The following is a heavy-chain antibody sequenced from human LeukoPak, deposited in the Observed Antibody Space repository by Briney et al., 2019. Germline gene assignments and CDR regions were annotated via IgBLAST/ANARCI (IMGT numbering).Heavy chain of an antibody. Sequence: GGSLRLSCAASGFTFSDYGMHWVRQAPGKGLEWVSGISGSDYAYYTDSVKGRFTISRDNSKNTLYLQMNTLRAEDTAVYYYAKGVRYLDWWILDYWGQGTLVPVSS. CDR1: GFTFSDYG. CDR3: AKGVRYLDWWILDY. V-gene: IGHV3-23*01. CDR2: ISGSDYA. D-gene: IGHD3-9*01. J-gene: IGHJ4*02.